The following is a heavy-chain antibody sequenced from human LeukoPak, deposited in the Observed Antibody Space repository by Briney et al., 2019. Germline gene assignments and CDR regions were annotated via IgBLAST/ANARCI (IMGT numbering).Heavy chain of an antibody. V-gene: IGHV3-23*01. J-gene: IGHJ5*02. CDR1: GFTFSSYA. Sequence: GGSLRLSCAASGFTFSSYAMSWVRQAPGKGLEWVSAVSGSGGSTYYADSVKGRFTISRDNSKNTLYLQMNSLRAEDTAVYYCAKDDSRGSGSSGWFDPWGQGTLVTVSS. CDR2: VSGSGGST. D-gene: IGHD3-10*01. CDR3: AKDDSRGSGSSGWFDP.